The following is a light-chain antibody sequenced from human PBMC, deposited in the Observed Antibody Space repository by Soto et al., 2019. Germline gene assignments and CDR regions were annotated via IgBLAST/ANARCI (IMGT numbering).Light chain of an antibody. CDR1: SSDVGGYNY. Sequence: QSALTQPPSASGSPGQSVTISCTGTSSDVGGYNYVSWYQQHPGKAPKLMIYEVSKRPSGVPDRFSGSKSGNTASLTVSVLQAEDEADYYCSSYAGSNGGVFGTGTKVTVL. CDR3: SSYAGSNGGV. V-gene: IGLV2-8*01. CDR2: EVS. J-gene: IGLJ1*01.